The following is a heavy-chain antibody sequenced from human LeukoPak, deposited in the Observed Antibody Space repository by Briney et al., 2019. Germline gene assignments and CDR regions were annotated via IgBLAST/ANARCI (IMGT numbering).Heavy chain of an antibody. CDR3: ASERTYYYDSSGYPPTH. CDR1: GFTFDDYA. CDR2: ISWNSGSI. Sequence: PGRSLRLSCAASGFTFDDYAMHWVRQAPGKGLEWVSGISWNSGSIGYADSVKGRFTISRDNAKNSLYLQMNSLRAEDTAVYYCASERTYYYDSSGYPPTHWGQGTLVIVSS. V-gene: IGHV3-9*01. J-gene: IGHJ4*02. D-gene: IGHD3-22*01.